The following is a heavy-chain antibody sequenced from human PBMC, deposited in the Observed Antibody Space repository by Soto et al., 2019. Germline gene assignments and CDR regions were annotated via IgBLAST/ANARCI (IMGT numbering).Heavy chain of an antibody. Sequence: QVQLVQSGAEVKKPGASVKASCKASGYTLTSYGISWLRQPPRQGPEWMRWISAYNGSTSYAQKVQGRVTMTADTPTSIAYMELRSLRSDDTAVYYCARVFAPEYYFDCWGQGTLVTVSS. V-gene: IGHV1-18*04. CDR2: ISAYNGST. D-gene: IGHD3-3*01. CDR1: GYTLTSYG. J-gene: IGHJ4*02. CDR3: ARVFAPEYYFDC.